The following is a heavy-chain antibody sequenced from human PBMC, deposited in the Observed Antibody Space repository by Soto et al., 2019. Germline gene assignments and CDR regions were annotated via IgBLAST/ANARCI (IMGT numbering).Heavy chain of an antibody. Sequence: GGSLRLSCAASGFTFSSYAMSWVRQAPGKGLEWVSAISGSGGSTYYADSVKGRFTISRDNSKNTLYLQMNSLRAEDTAVYYCAKDTAGTQQVGGWFDPWGQGTLVTVSS. V-gene: IGHV3-23*01. CDR3: AKDTAGTQQVGGWFDP. J-gene: IGHJ5*02. CDR2: ISGSGGST. CDR1: GFTFSSYA. D-gene: IGHD1-7*01.